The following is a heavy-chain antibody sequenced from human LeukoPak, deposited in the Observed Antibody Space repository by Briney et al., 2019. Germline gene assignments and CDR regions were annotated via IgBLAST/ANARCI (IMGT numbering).Heavy chain of an antibody. CDR3: ARDTRNYYDSSGYYLVDY. D-gene: IGHD3-22*01. V-gene: IGHV1-69*13. Sequence: ASVKVSCKASGGTFSSYAISWVRQAPGQGLEWMGGIIPIFGTANYAQKFQGRVTITADESTSTAYMELSSLRSEDTAVYYCARDTRNYYDSSGYYLVDYWGQGTLVTVSS. CDR2: IIPIFGTA. J-gene: IGHJ4*02. CDR1: GGTFSSYA.